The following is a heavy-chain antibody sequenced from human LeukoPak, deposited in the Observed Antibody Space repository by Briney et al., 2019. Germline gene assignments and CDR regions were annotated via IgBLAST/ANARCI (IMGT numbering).Heavy chain of an antibody. CDR1: RYNFTSYW. CDR3: AAAVPVVTATPAAFDI. D-gene: IGHD2-21*02. J-gene: IGHJ3*02. Sequence: GESLKISCNGSRYNFTSYWIGWVRHMPGKGLEWMGIIYPGDSDTRYSPSFQGQVNISADKSISTAYLQWSSLKASDTAMYYCAAAVPVVTATPAAFDIWGQGTMVTVSS. CDR2: IYPGDSDT. V-gene: IGHV5-51*01.